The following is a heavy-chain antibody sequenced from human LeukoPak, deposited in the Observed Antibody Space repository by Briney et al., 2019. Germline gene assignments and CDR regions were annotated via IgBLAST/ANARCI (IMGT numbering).Heavy chain of an antibody. CDR3: ARGPRRSSRSFGY. Sequence: PSETLSLTXAVYGGSFSGYYWSWIRQPPGKGLEWIGEINHSGSTNYNPSLKSRVTISVDTSKNQFSLKLSSVTAADTAVYYCARGPRRSSRSFGYWGQGTLVTVSS. V-gene: IGHV4-34*01. J-gene: IGHJ4*02. CDR2: INHSGST. CDR1: GGSFSGYY. D-gene: IGHD6-13*01.